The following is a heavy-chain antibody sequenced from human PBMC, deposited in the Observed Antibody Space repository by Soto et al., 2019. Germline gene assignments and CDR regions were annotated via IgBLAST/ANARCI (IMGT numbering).Heavy chain of an antibody. CDR1: GFTFSNYW. CDR3: ARREWNGGYCDF. J-gene: IGHJ4*02. V-gene: IGHV3-74*01. D-gene: IGHD2-8*01. CDR2: ISGDGSTR. Sequence: EVQLVESGGGLVQPGGSLRLSCAASGFTFSNYWMHWVRQVPGKGLVWVSRISGDGSTRHYADFAKGRFTISRDNAKNTVYLQMNSLRVEDTAVYYCARREWNGGYCDFWGQGILVTVSS.